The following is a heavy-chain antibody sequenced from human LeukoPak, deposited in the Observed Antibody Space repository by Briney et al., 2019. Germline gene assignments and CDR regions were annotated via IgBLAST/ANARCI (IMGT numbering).Heavy chain of an antibody. CDR3: ARAGYGDSDFDY. D-gene: IGHD4-17*01. Sequence: PSETLSLTCTVSGGSISSGPYYWTWIRQPAGKGLEWIGRIYSSGSTNYNPSLKSRVTISVDTSKNQFSLKLSSVTAADTAVYYCARAGYGDSDFDYWGQGTLVTVSS. CDR1: GGSISSGPYY. CDR2: IYSSGST. V-gene: IGHV4-61*02. J-gene: IGHJ4*02.